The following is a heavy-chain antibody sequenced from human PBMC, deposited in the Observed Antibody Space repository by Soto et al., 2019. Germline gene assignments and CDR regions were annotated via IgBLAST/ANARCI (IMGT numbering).Heavy chain of an antibody. J-gene: IGHJ4*02. D-gene: IGHD3-9*01. V-gene: IGHV4-59*01. CDR2: IYYTGST. Sequence: PGKGLEWIGYIYYTGSTNYNPSLKSRVTISVDTSKNQFPLKLSSVTAADTAVYYCARAPHQYNVLTGYYTPIYYFDNWGQGTLVSVSS. CDR3: ARAPHQYNVLTGYYTPIYYFDN.